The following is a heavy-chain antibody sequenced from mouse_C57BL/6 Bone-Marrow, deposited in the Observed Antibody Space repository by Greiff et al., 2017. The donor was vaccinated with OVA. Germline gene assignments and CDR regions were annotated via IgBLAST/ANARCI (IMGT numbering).Heavy chain of an antibody. V-gene: IGHV5-9*01. CDR2: ISGGGGNT. J-gene: IGHJ2*01. D-gene: IGHD1-1*01. CDR1: GFTFSSYT. CDR3: ARQRSHYYGSSYDFDY. Sequence: EVQGVESGGGLVKPGGSLKLSCAASGFTFSSYTMSWVRQTPEKRLEWVATISGGGGNTYYPDSVKGRFTISRDNAKNTLYLQMSSLRSEDTALYYCARQRSHYYGSSYDFDYWGQGTTLTVSS.